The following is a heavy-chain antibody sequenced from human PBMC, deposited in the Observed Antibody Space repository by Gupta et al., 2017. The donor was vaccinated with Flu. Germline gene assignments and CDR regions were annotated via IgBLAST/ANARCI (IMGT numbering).Heavy chain of an antibody. D-gene: IGHD2-15*01. CDR2: INPNSGGT. V-gene: IGHV1-2*02. J-gene: IGHJ4*02. CDR3: ARGYCSADVCNDLDY. CDR1: GYTFTGYY. Sequence: QVQLVQSGAEVKKPGASVKVSCKASGYTFTGYYMHWVRQAPGQGLEWMGWINPNSGGTNFAQRFQGRVTMTRETSFSTAYMELNSLTSDDTAVYYCARGYCSADVCNDLDYWGQGTLVTVSS.